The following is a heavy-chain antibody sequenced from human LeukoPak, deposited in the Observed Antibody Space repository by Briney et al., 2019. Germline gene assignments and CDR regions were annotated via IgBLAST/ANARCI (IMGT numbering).Heavy chain of an antibody. Sequence: PGGSLRLSCAASGFIFSSFWMHWVRQVPGKGLVWVSHTNSDGSTTDYADSVRGRFTISRDNAKNTLYLQMNSLRAEDTAVYYCARDWFDPWGQGTLVTVSS. CDR1: GFIFSSFW. CDR2: TNSDGSTT. J-gene: IGHJ5*02. CDR3: ARDWFDP. V-gene: IGHV3-74*01.